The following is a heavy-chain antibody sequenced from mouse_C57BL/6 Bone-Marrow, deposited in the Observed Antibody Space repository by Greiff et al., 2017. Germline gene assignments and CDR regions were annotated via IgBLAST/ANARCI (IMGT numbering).Heavy chain of an antibody. V-gene: IGHV6-6*01. Sequence: EVKLEESGGGLVQPGGSMKLSCAASGFTFSDAWMDWVRQSPEKGLEWVAEIRNKANNPATYYAESVKGRFTISRDDSKSSVYLQMNSLRAEDTGIYYCTRRSTVVALYWYFDVWGTGTTVTVSS. J-gene: IGHJ1*03. CDR2: IRNKANNPAT. D-gene: IGHD1-1*01. CDR3: TRRSTVVALYWYFDV. CDR1: GFTFSDAW.